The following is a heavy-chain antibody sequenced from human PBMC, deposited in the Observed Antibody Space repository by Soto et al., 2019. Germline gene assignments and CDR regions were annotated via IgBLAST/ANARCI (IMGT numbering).Heavy chain of an antibody. V-gene: IGHV3-23*01. CDR3: AKAHDYVRYNWFDP. Sequence: HPGGSLRLSCAASGFTFSSYAMSWVRQAPGKGLEWVSAISGSGGSTYYADSVKGRFTISRDNSKNTLYLQMNSLRAEDTAVYYCAKAHDYVRYNWFDPWGQGTLVTVSS. CDR2: ISGSGGST. J-gene: IGHJ5*02. CDR1: GFTFSSYA. D-gene: IGHD4-17*01.